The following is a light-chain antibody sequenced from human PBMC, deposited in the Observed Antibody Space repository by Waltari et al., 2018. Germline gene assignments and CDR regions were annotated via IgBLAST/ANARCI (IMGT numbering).Light chain of an antibody. CDR1: SGHRSNV. CDR2: VNSDGSH. CDR3: QTGGHGTWV. J-gene: IGLJ3*02. Sequence: QLVLTQSPSASASLGASVKLTCTLSSGHRSNVIAWFHQRPEKGPRYLMKVNSDGSHSKGAEIPDRFSGSSSGAERYLTISSLQSEDEGDYYCQTGGHGTWVFGGGTKLTVL. V-gene: IGLV4-69*01.